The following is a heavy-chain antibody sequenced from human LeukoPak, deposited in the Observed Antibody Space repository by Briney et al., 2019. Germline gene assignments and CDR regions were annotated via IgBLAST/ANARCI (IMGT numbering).Heavy chain of an antibody. CDR3: ATELRSGYFDY. V-gene: IGHV1-24*01. Sequence: GTSVKVSCQVSGYTLSELSMHWVRQAPGKGLEWMGGFDPEDDERIYAQKFQGRVTMTEDTSTDTAYMELSSLRSEDTAIYYCATELRSGYFDYWGQGTLVTVSS. D-gene: IGHD3-22*01. CDR2: FDPEDDER. J-gene: IGHJ4*02. CDR1: GYTLSELS.